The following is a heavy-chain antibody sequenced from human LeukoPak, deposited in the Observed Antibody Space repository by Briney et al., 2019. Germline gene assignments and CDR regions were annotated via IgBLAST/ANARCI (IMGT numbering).Heavy chain of an antibody. CDR3: VRDFGESSGYYFDY. D-gene: IGHD3-22*01. V-gene: IGHV3-23*01. CDR2: ISGSGGST. CDR1: GFTFSSYA. Sequence: GGSLRLSCAASGFTFSSYAMSWVRQAPGKGLEWVSAISGSGGSTYYADSVKGRFTISRDNAKNTLYLQMNSLRAEDTAVNYCVRDFGESSGYYFDYWGQGTLVTVSS. J-gene: IGHJ4*02.